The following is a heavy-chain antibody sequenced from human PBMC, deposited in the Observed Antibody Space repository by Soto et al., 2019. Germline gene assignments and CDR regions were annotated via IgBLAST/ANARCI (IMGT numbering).Heavy chain of an antibody. V-gene: IGHV4-4*02. J-gene: IGHJ6*02. CDR3: ARSPDSSGYYPRRYYYGMDV. Sequence: PSETLSLTCDVSGGPIGSSNWCSWVRRPPGEGLECIGEIYHSGSTNYNPSLKSRVTISVDKSKNQFSLKLSSVTAADTAVYYCARSPDSSGYYPRRYYYGMDVWGQGTTVTVSS. CDR2: IYHSGST. D-gene: IGHD3-22*01. CDR1: GGPIGSSNW.